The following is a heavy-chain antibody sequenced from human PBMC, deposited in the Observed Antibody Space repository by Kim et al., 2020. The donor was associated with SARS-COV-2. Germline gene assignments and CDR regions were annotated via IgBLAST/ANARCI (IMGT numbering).Heavy chain of an antibody. CDR3: VRDGYCSRTSCYLNVFDI. D-gene: IGHD2-2*03. J-gene: IGHJ3*02. CDR1: GFTFSSFW. CDR2: INEDGSQR. Sequence: GSLRLSCAASGFTFSSFWMSWVRQAPGKGLEWVASINEDGSQRYYVDSVKGRFTISRDNAKRSLYLQMNGLRAEDTAVHYCVRDGYCSRTSCYLNVFDIWGQGTMVSVSS. V-gene: IGHV3-7*01.